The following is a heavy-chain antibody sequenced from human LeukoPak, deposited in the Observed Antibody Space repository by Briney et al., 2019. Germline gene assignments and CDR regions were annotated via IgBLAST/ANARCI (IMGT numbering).Heavy chain of an antibody. CDR3: ARDYMVRGVIRESWFDP. V-gene: IGHV4-39*07. CDR1: GSSISSSSYY. J-gene: IGHJ5*02. D-gene: IGHD3-10*01. Sequence: SETLSLTCTVSGSSISSSSYYWGRIRQPPGKGLEWIGSIYYSGRTYYNPSLKSRVTISVDTSKNQFSLKLSSVTAADTAVYYCARDYMVRGVIRESWFDPWGQGTLVTVSS. CDR2: IYYSGRT.